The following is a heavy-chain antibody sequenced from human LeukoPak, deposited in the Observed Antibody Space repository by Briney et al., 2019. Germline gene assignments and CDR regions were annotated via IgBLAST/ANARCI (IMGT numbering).Heavy chain of an antibody. CDR3: ARDPSLELPAPGWFDP. D-gene: IGHD1-7*01. Sequence: ASVKVSCKASGYTFTSYDINWVRQATGQGLEWMGWMNPNSGNTGYAQKFQGRVTMTRNTSISTAYMELSSLRSEDTAVYYCARDPSLELPAPGWFDPWGQGTLVTVSS. CDR2: MNPNSGNT. V-gene: IGHV1-8*01. J-gene: IGHJ5*02. CDR1: GYTFTSYD.